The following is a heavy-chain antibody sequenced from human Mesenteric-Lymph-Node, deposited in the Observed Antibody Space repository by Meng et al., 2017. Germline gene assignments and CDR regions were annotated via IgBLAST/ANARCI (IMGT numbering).Heavy chain of an antibody. D-gene: IGHD2-21*01. Sequence: LKESCPTPVNPTQTRPRTCMVSGGSMSSGNYYWSWIRQPPGKGLEWIGYIHHSGSAYYNPSLKSRVSISVDTSKNQFSLNLNSMTAADTAVYYCASFDHIPRRNYFDYWGQGTLVTVSS. CDR2: IHHSGSA. V-gene: IGHV4-30-4*01. J-gene: IGHJ4*02. CDR3: ASFDHIPRRNYFDY. CDR1: GGSMSSGNYY.